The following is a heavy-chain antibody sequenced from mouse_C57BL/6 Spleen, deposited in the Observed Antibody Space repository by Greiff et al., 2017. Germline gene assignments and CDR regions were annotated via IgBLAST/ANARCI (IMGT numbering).Heavy chain of an antibody. Sequence: EAQRVESGGDLVKPGGSLKLSCAASGFTFSSYGMSWVRQTPDKRLEWVATISSGGSYTYYPDSVKGRFTISRDNAKNTLYLQMSSLKSEDTAMYYCARQYYGSSYYFDYWGQGTTLTVSS. V-gene: IGHV5-6*01. CDR2: ISSGGSYT. CDR1: GFTFSSYG. D-gene: IGHD1-1*01. CDR3: ARQYYGSSYYFDY. J-gene: IGHJ2*01.